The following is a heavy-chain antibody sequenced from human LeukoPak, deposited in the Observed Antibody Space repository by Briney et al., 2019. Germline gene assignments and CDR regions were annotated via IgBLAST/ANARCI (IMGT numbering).Heavy chain of an antibody. J-gene: IGHJ4*02. CDR3: ARDLAGFSRGFDY. D-gene: IGHD6-13*01. CDR2: IYSGGTT. V-gene: IGHV3-66*01. CDR1: GFTVSNNY. Sequence: GGSLRLSCAASGFTVSNNYMGWVRQAPGKGLEWVSLIYSGGTTYYADSVKGRFTISRDNAKNSLYLQMNSLRAEDTAVYYCARDLAGFSRGFDYWGQGTLVTVSS.